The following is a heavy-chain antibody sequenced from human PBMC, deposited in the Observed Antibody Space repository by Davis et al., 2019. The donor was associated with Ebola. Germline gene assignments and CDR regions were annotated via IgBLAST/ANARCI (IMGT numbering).Heavy chain of an antibody. CDR3: ARGGGNGDPAVY. CDR1: GFTFSSYG. Sequence: GSLRLSCAASGFTFSSYGMHWVRQPPGKGLEWIGEIYHSGGTNYNPSLKSRVTISVDKSKNQFSLKLDSVTAADTAVYYCARGGGNGDPAVYWGQGTLVTVSS. V-gene: IGHV4-4*02. D-gene: IGHD4-17*01. CDR2: IYHSGGT. J-gene: IGHJ4*02.